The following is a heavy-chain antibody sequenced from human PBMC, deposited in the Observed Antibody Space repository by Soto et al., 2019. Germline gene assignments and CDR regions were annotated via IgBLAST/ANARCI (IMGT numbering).Heavy chain of an antibody. D-gene: IGHD6-19*01. Sequence: QVQLVQSGAEVKKPGASVKVSCKASGYTFTSYAIHWVRQAPGQRLEWMGWINAGNGNTKYSQKFQDRVTITRDTSASTAYMELSSLRSEVRGVYYCARDLGGWPDYWGQGTLVTVSS. CDR3: ARDLGGWPDY. V-gene: IGHV1-3*01. J-gene: IGHJ4*02. CDR1: GYTFTSYA. CDR2: INAGNGNT.